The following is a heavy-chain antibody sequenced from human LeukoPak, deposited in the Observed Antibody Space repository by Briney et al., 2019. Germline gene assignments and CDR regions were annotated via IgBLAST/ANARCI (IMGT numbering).Heavy chain of an antibody. CDR2: ISSDGGAI. J-gene: IGHJ4*02. CDR1: GFTFTTYM. CDR3: VRELAY. V-gene: IGHV3-48*01. Sequence: GGSLRLSCAVSGFTFTTYMMNWVRQTPGKGLEWVSYISSDGGAIYYADSVKGRFTISRDNAQTSLYLQMNNLRAEDTAVYYCVRELAYWGQGALVTVSS.